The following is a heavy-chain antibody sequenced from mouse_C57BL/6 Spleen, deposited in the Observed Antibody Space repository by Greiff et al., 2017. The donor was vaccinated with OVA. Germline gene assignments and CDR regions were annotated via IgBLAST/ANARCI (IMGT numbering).Heavy chain of an antibody. J-gene: IGHJ2*01. CDR3: AGYDFDY. CDR1: GYTFTSYW. CDR2: IDPSDSYT. V-gene: IGHV1-50*01. Sequence: QVQLQQPGAELVKPGASVKLSCKASGYTFTSYWMQWVKQRPGQGLEWIGEIDPSDSYTNYNQKFKGKATLTVDTSSSTAYMQLSSLTSEDSAVYYCAGYDFDYWGQGTTLTVSS. D-gene: IGHD2-2*01.